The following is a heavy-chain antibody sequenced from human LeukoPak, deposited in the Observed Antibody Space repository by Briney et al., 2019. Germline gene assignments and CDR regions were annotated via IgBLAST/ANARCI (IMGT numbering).Heavy chain of an antibody. J-gene: IGHJ3*02. D-gene: IGHD3-22*01. Sequence: SLRLSCAASGFTFDDYAMHWVRQAPGKGLEWVSGISWNSGSIGYADSVKGRFTISRDNAKNSLYLQMNSLRAEDTAVYYCASDAYYYDSSGPHDAFDIWGQGTMVTVSS. CDR1: GFTFDDYA. CDR3: ASDAYYYDSSGPHDAFDI. CDR2: ISWNSGSI. V-gene: IGHV3-9*01.